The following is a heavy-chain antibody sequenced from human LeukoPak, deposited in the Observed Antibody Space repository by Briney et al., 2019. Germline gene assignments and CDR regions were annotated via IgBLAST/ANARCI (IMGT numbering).Heavy chain of an antibody. J-gene: IGHJ5*02. D-gene: IGHD2-2*01. Sequence: PSDPVSLTCTVSGGPDCSVLHYWHSVSQPPGKGLEWIGYICYRGSTDYNPSLKSRVTMSVDTSKNQFSLKLRSVTAADTAVSYCARDSHFCSGISCDLGWFDPWGQGNLVTVSS. V-gene: IGHV4-61*01. CDR2: ICYRGST. CDR3: ARDSHFCSGISCDLGWFDP. CDR1: GGPDCSVLHY.